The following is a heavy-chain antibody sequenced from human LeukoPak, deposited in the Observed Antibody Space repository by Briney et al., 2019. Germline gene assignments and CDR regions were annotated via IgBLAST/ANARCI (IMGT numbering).Heavy chain of an antibody. D-gene: IGHD6-19*01. J-gene: IGHJ6*02. CDR3: ARRGLRLAVASSYYFGLDV. Sequence: ASVNVSCKASAYTFTDYYIHWVRQAPGQGVEWMGWINPTSGGTNYVLKLQGRVTMSSDTSIGTAYMELSSLSSDDTAVYYCARRGLRLAVASSYYFGLDVWGQGTTVAVSS. CDR2: INPTSGGT. V-gene: IGHV1-2*02. CDR1: AYTFTDYY.